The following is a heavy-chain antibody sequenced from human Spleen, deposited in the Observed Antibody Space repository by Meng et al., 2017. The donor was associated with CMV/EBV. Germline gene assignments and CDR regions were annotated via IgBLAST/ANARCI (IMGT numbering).Heavy chain of an antibody. CDR3: ARASVRFLEWSTFDY. CDR2: ISSSGSTI. CDR1: GFTFSDYY. J-gene: IGHJ4*02. V-gene: IGHV3-11*01. Sequence: GESLKISCAASGFTFSDYYMSWIRQAPGKGLEWVSYISSSGSTIYYADSVKGRFTISRDNAKNSLYLQMNSLRAEDTAVYYCARASVRFLEWSTFDYCGQGTLVTVSS. D-gene: IGHD3-3*01.